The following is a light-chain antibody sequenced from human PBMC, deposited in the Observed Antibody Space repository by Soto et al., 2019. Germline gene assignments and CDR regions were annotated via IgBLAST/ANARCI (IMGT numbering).Light chain of an antibody. CDR2: EVS. CDR3: SSYTSSSTRV. V-gene: IGLV2-14*03. Sequence: QSALTQPASVSGSPGESITISCTGTSSDVGAYDYVSWYQQHPDKAPKLIIYEVSHRPSGVSNRFSGSQSVNTATLTISGLQAEDETDYYCSSYTSSSTRVFGTGTKVTVL. J-gene: IGLJ1*01. CDR1: SSDVGAYDY.